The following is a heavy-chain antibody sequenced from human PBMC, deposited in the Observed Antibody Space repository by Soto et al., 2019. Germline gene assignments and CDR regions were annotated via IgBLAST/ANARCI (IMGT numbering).Heavy chain of an antibody. CDR1: GVTFSSYS. CDR2: MSYSRSNI. Sequence: GSLRLSCAASGVTFSSYSINWVRQAPGKGLEWVADMSYSRSNIYYADSVKGRFTISRDNSKNTMYLQMISLKVEDTAVYYCARSVSIAVAGTGIDYWGQGTLVTVSS. CDR3: ARSVSIAVAGTGIDY. J-gene: IGHJ4*02. D-gene: IGHD6-19*01. V-gene: IGHV3-30*03.